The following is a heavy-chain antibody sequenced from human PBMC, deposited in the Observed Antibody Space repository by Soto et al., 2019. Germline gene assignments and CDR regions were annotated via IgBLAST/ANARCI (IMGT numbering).Heavy chain of an antibody. CDR1: GFTFSSCS. J-gene: IGHJ4*02. CDR3: AKYCSSDVCFDY. V-gene: IGHV3-48*02. Sequence: GGSLRLSCASSGFTFSSCSVNWVRQAPGKGLEWVSFISGSGDTKYYADSVKGRFTISRDNAKNSLYLQMSSLRDEDTAVYYCAKYCSSDVCFDYWGQGTRVTVSS. D-gene: IGHD2-8*01. CDR2: ISGSGDTK.